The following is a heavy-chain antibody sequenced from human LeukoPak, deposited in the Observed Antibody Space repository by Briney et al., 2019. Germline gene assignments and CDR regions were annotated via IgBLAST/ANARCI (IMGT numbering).Heavy chain of an antibody. D-gene: IGHD3-22*01. CDR3: VRGRGWYYYDSSGYPPFDS. CDR1: GGTFSSHA. J-gene: IGHJ4*02. V-gene: IGHV1-69*13. CDR2: IIPIFDSS. Sequence: ASVKVSCKASGGTFSSHAIIWVRQAPGQGLEWMGGIIPIFDSSNYAQKFQGRVTITADESTSTAYMELSSLRSEDTAVYYCVRGRGWYYYDSSGYPPFDSWGQGTLVTVSS.